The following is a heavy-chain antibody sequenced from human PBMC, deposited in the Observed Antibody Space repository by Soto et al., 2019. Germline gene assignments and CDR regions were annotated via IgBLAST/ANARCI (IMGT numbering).Heavy chain of an antibody. J-gene: IGHJ4*02. D-gene: IGHD3-9*01. Sequence: EVQLLESGGSLVQPGGSLRLSCAASGFTFSDYAMSWVRQAPGKGLEWVSRISGSGETTYYADSVKGRFTISRDNSKNTLYLQMNSLRAEDTAVYYCAKDNRGYGLLTGHPRPHFDHWGQGALVTVSS. V-gene: IGHV3-23*01. CDR1: GFTFSDYA. CDR3: AKDNRGYGLLTGHPRPHFDH. CDR2: ISGSGETT.